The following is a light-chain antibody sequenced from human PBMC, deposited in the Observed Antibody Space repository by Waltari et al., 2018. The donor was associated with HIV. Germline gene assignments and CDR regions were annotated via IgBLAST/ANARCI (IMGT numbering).Light chain of an antibody. V-gene: IGLV2-23*02. CDR3: CSYVSNVI. CDR1: SSDVATYKL. Sequence: HSALTQPASVSGSPGQSITISCTRTSSDVATYKLVSWYQQHPGKAPKLMIYEVSKRPSGVSDRFSGSKSGDTASLTISGLQAEDEADYYCCSYVSNVIFGGGTKLTVL. CDR2: EVS. J-gene: IGLJ2*01.